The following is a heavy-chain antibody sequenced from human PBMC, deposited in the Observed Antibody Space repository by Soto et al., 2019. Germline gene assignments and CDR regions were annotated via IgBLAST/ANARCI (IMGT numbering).Heavy chain of an antibody. D-gene: IGHD2-15*01. V-gene: IGHV4-4*07. CDR2: MYSSGST. CDR3: AREMVAATGRFDP. CDR1: GGTISSYY. J-gene: IGHJ5*02. Sequence: SETLSLTCTVSGGTISSYYLSWIRQPAGKGLEWIGRMYSSGSTNYNPSLKSRVTMSVDTSKNQFSLKLNSVTAADTAVYYCAREMVAATGRFDPWGQGTLVTVSS.